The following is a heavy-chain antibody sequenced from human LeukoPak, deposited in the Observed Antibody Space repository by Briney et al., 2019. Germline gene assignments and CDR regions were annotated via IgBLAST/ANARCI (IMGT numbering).Heavy chain of an antibody. D-gene: IGHD1-7*01. CDR2: TYYRSKWYN. CDR1: GDSVSSNSAT. V-gene: IGHV6-1*01. J-gene: IGHJ6*04. CDR3: VHYNWNYSPV. Sequence: SQTLSLTCVISGDSVSSNSATWSWIRQSPSRGLEWLGRTYYRSKWYNDYAVFVKSRITINPDTSKNQFSLQLNSVTPEDTAVYYCVHYNWNYSPVWGKGTTVTVSS.